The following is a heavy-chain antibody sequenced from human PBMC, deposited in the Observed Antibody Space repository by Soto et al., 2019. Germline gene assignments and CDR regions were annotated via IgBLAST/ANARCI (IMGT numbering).Heavy chain of an antibody. CDR3: ARESEDLTSNFDY. CDR1: GFTFTRYS. J-gene: IGHJ4*02. V-gene: IGHV3-21*06. CDR2: ISSTTNYI. Sequence: LRLSCAASGFTFTRYSMNWVRQAPGKGLEWVSSISSTTNYIYYGDSMKGRFTISRDNAKNSLYLEMNSLRAEDAAVYYCARESEDLTSNFDYWGQGTLVTVSS.